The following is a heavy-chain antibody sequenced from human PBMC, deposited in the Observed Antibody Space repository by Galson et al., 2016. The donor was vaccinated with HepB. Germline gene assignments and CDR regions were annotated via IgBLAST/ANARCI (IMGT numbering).Heavy chain of an antibody. J-gene: IGHJ3*02. CDR1: GFTFSTYW. CDR2: IKHDGSKK. Sequence: SLRLSCATSGFTFSTYWMAWVRQAPGKGLEWVANIKHDGSKKNYVDSVKGRFTVSTDNAKTSLYLQMNSLRAEDTAVYYCVRDRSYCTSSSRCYDVCDIWGQGTMVTVPS. CDR3: VRDRSYCTSSSRCYDVCDI. D-gene: IGHD2-2*01. V-gene: IGHV3-7*03.